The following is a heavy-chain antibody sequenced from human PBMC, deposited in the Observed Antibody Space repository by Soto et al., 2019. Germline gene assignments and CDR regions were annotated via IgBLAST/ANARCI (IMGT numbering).Heavy chain of an antibody. Sequence: PSETLSLTCTVSGGSFSNYYWSWIRQTPGKGLEWIGNIFYSGITNYNPSFKSRVTISIDTSKNQFSLQLSSVTAADTAVYYCARDRSGQQLVKGYGWLDPWGQGIQVTVSS. CDR3: ARDRSGQQLVKGYGWLDP. CDR1: GGSFSNYY. J-gene: IGHJ5*02. V-gene: IGHV4-59*01. D-gene: IGHD6-13*01. CDR2: IFYSGIT.